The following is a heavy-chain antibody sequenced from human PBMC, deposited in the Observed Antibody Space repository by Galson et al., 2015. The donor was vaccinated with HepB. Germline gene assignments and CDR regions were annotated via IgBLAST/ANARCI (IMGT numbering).Heavy chain of an antibody. Sequence: SVKVSCKASGGTFSNYAISWVRQAPGQGLEWMGGIITIFSTPDYAQKFLGRDTISADESTSTAYMELSSLRSDDTAIYYCARVPNHYDSSGYYYYGLDVWGQGTTVIVSS. J-gene: IGHJ6*02. CDR3: ARVPNHYDSSGYYYYGLDV. CDR1: GGTFSNYA. D-gene: IGHD3-22*01. V-gene: IGHV1-69*13. CDR2: IITIFSTP.